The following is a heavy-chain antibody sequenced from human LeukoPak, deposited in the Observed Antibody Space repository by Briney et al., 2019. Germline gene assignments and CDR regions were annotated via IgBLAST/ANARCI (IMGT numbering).Heavy chain of an antibody. D-gene: IGHD6-19*01. CDR2: ISGSGGST. CDR3: AKDLVVAGTSSVLGY. CDR1: GFTFSSYA. V-gene: IGHV3-23*01. Sequence: GGSLRLSCAASGFTFSSYAISWVRQAPGKGLEWVSAISGSGGSTYYADSVKGRFTISRDNSKNTLYLQMNSLRAEDTAVYYCAKDLVVAGTSSVLGYWGQGTLVTVSS. J-gene: IGHJ4*02.